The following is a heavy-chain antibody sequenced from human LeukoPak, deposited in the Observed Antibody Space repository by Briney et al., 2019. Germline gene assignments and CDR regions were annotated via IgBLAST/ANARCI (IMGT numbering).Heavy chain of an antibody. D-gene: IGHD3-10*02. J-gene: IGHJ6*03. CDR2: IYSSGST. V-gene: IGHV4-59*01. CDR3: ARMFQYYYMDV. CDR1: GGSISSYY. Sequence: SETLSLTCTVSGGSISSYYWSWIRQPPGKGLEWIGYIYSSGSTNYNPSLKSRVTISVDTSRNQFSLRLSSVTAADTAMYYCARMFQYYYMDVWGKGTTVTVSS.